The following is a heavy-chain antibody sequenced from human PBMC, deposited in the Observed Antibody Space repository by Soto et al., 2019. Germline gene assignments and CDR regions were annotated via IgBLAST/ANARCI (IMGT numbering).Heavy chain of an antibody. Sequence: PGGSLRLSCAASGFTFSSSGMHWVRQAPGKGLEWVAVISYDGSNKFYADSVKGRFTISRDNFRNTLYLQMNSLRAEDTAVYYCAKEFHSWNYFDYWGQGTLVTGSS. D-gene: IGHD1-20*01. CDR3: AKEFHSWNYFDY. CDR2: ISYDGSNK. CDR1: GFTFSSSG. J-gene: IGHJ4*02. V-gene: IGHV3-30*18.